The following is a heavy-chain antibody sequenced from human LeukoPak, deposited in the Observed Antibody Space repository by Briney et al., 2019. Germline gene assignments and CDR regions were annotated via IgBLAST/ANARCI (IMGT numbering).Heavy chain of an antibody. Sequence: PSETLSLTCTVSGGSISSYYWSWIRQPPGKGLEWIGYIYYSGSTNYNPSLKSRVTISVDTSKNQFSLKLSSVTAADTAVYYCARSYYYGSGSPVDYWGQGTLVTVSS. CDR3: ARSYYYGSGSPVDY. CDR1: GGSISSYY. D-gene: IGHD3-10*01. V-gene: IGHV4-59*01. CDR2: IYYSGST. J-gene: IGHJ4*02.